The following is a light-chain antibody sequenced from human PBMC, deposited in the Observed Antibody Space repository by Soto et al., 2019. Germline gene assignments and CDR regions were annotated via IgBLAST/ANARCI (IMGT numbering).Light chain of an antibody. CDR1: QSVSSN. V-gene: IGKV3-15*01. CDR2: GAS. Sequence: IVMTQSPATLSVSPGERATLSCRASQSVSSNLAWYQQKPGQAPRLLIHGASTRATGIPARFSGSGSGTEFTLTISSLQSEDFAVYYCQQYNNWPLTVGGGTKVDIK. CDR3: QQYNNWPLT. J-gene: IGKJ4*01.